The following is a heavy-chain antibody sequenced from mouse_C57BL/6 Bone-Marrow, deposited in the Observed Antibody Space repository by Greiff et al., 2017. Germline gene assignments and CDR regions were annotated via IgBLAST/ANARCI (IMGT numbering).Heavy chain of an antibody. V-gene: IGHV5-9*01. CDR1: GFTFSSYT. CDR2: ISGGGGNT. CDR3: ARGPTVVTTGRFAY. Sequence: EVKLMESGGGLVKPGGSLKLSCAASGFTFSSYTMSWVRQTPERRLEWVATISGGGGNTYYPDSVKGRFTISRANAKNTLYLQRSSLRSEDTALYCGARGPTVVTTGRFAYWGQGTLVTVSA. D-gene: IGHD1-1*01. J-gene: IGHJ3*01.